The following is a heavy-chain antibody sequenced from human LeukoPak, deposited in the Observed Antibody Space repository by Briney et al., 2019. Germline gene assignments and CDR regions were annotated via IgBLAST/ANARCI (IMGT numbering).Heavy chain of an antibody. V-gene: IGHV3-23*01. CDR1: GFTFSSYA. D-gene: IGHD3-22*01. Sequence: GGSLRLSCAASGFTFSSYAMSWVRQAPGKGLEWVSGISGNGDNTYYADSVKGRFTISRDNSKNTLYVQVNSLGTEDTAAYYCAKGSYYDSSGSFYFDYWGQGTLVTVSS. CDR2: ISGNGDNT. CDR3: AKGSYYDSSGSFYFDY. J-gene: IGHJ4*02.